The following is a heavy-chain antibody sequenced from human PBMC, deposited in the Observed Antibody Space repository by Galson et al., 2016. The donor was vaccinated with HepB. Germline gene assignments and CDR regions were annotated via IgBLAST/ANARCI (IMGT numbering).Heavy chain of an antibody. CDR2: ISTYDGDT. J-gene: IGHJ3*02. CDR1: GYTFTSYG. CDR3: ARDWYCSAGSCYDAFDI. D-gene: IGHD2-15*01. V-gene: IGHV1-18*01. Sequence: SVKVSCKASGYTFTSYGISWVRQAPGQGLEWMGWISTYDGDTSYAQNLQGRVTMTTDTSTTTAYVELRSLRSDDTAMYYCARDWYCSAGSCYDAFDIWGQGTMVTVSS.